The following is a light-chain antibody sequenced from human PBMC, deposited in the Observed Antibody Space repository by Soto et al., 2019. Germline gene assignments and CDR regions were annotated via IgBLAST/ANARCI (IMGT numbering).Light chain of an antibody. J-gene: IGLJ1*01. CDR2: DVS. CDR3: SSYSSSDSSYV. Sequence: QSVLTQPASVSGSPGQSITISCTGTSSDVGRYNYVSWYQQHPGKAPKLMIYDVSSRPSGITDRFSGSKSGNTASLIISGLQAEDEADYFCSSYSSSDSSYVFGTGTKLTVL. V-gene: IGLV2-14*03. CDR1: SSDVGRYNY.